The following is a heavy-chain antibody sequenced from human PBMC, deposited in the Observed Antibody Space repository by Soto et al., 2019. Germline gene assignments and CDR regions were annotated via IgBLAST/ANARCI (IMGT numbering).Heavy chain of an antibody. J-gene: IGHJ6*02. CDR1: GGSISSGNYY. V-gene: IGHV4-31*03. Sequence: QVQLQESGPGLVKPSQTLSLTCTVSGGSISSGNYYWSWVRQHPGKGLEWIGYIYYSGSTFYNPSLKSRVTLSVDTSKNQFSLKLSSVTAADTAVYYCARDRGDGYNPYYSYGMDVWGQGTTVTVSS. CDR3: ARDRGDGYNPYYSYGMDV. CDR2: IYYSGST. D-gene: IGHD3-10*01.